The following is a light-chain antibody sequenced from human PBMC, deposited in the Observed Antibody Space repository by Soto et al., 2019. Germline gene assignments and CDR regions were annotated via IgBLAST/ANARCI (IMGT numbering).Light chain of an antibody. CDR2: DAS. J-gene: IGKJ5*01. V-gene: IGKV3-11*01. Sequence: EIVLTQSPATLSLSPGERATLSCRASESVSSYLAWYQQKPGQAPRLLIYDASNRATGIPARFSGSGSGTDFTLTISSLQSEDFAVYYCQQYNNCPYTFGQGTRLEIK. CDR1: ESVSSY. CDR3: QQYNNCPYT.